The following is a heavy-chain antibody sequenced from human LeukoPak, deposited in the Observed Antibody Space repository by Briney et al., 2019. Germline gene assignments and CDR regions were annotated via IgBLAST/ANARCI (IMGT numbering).Heavy chain of an antibody. J-gene: IGHJ4*02. Sequence: SETLSLTCTVSGGSISSSSDYWGWIRQPPGKGLEYIGSFYYSGSTYYNPSLKSRVTISVDTSKNQFSLRVRSVTAADTAVYYCARGYCTNAVCSLGPTQAWGQGTLVTVSS. D-gene: IGHD2-8*01. CDR3: ARGYCTNAVCSLGPTQA. CDR2: FYYSGST. V-gene: IGHV4-39*07. CDR1: GGSISSSSDY.